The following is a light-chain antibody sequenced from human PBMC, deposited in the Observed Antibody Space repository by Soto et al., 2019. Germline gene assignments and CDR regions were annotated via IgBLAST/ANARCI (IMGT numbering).Light chain of an antibody. CDR3: QQYNNYPRT. J-gene: IGKJ1*01. Sequence: EIVMTQSPATLSVSPGERATLSCRASQSVSSNLAWYQQKPGQAPRLLIYGASPRATGIPARFSGSGSGTEFTLTISSLQSEDFAVYYCQQYNNYPRTFGRGTKVEIK. CDR1: QSVSSN. CDR2: GAS. V-gene: IGKV3-15*01.